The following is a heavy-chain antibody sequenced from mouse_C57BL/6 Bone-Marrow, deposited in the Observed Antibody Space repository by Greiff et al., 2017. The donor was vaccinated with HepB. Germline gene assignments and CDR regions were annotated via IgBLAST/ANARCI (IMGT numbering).Heavy chain of an antibody. J-gene: IGHJ2*01. Sequence: EVQGVESGAELVRPGASVKLSCTASGFNIKDDYMHWVKQRPEQGLEWIGWIDPENGDTEYASKFQGKATITADTSSNTAYLQLSSLTSEDTAVYYCTCPYGNYGYWGQGTTLTVSS. V-gene: IGHV14-4*01. CDR1: GFNIKDDY. CDR3: TCPYGNYGY. D-gene: IGHD2-1*01. CDR2: IDPENGDT.